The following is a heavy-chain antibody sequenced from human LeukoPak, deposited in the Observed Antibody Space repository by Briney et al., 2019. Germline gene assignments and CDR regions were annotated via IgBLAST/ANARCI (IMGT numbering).Heavy chain of an antibody. J-gene: IGHJ6*03. D-gene: IGHD6-19*01. V-gene: IGHV4-39*07. CDR3: ARGSYYYYMDV. CDR1: GGSISSSSYY. CDR2: MFYSGST. Sequence: SETLSLTCTVSGGSISSSSYYWGWIRQPPGKGLEWIGSMFYSGSTYYNPSLKSRVTISVDTSKNQFSLKLSSVTAADTAVYYCARGSYYYYMDVWGKGTTVTVSS.